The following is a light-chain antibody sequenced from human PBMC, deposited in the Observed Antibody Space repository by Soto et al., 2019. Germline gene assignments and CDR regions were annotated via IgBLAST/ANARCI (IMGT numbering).Light chain of an antibody. CDR2: WAS. V-gene: IGKV4-1*01. CDR3: QQYYTPPPLT. J-gene: IGKJ4*01. CDR1: QSVFYNSNSKNF. Sequence: DIVLTQSPDSLTVSLGERATINCTSSQSVFYNSNSKNFLAWYQQKPGHPPKLLIYWASTRDFGVPERFSGSGSGTDFTLTISSLQPEDVAVYYCQQYYTPPPLTCGGGTRGEIK.